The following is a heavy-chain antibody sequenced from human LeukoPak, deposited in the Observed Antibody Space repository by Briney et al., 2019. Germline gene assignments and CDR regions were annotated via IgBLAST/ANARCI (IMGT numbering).Heavy chain of an antibody. J-gene: IGHJ6*03. V-gene: IGHV3-30*01. D-gene: IGHD2-2*01. Sequence: PGGSLRLSCAASGFTFSSYAMRWVRQAPGKGLEWVAVISYDGSNKYYADSVKGRFTISRDNSKNTLYLQMNSLRAEDTAVYYCASTAVPALGGAPYYYYMDVWGKGTTVTVSS. CDR2: ISYDGSNK. CDR3: ASTAVPALGGAPYYYYMDV. CDR1: GFTFSSYA.